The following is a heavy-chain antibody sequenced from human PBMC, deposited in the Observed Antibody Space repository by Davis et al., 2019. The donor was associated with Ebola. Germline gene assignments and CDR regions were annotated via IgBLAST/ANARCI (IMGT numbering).Heavy chain of an antibody. Sequence: MPSETLSLTCTVSGGSSSSYYWSWIRQPPGKGLEWIGYIYYSGSTNYNPSLKSRVTKSVDTSKNQFSLKLSSVTAADTAVYYCARHATNVGVVISYWYFDLWGRGTLVTVSS. CDR3: ARHATNVGVVISYWYFDL. D-gene: IGHD3-3*01. CDR2: IYYSGST. V-gene: IGHV4-59*08. CDR1: GGSSSSYY. J-gene: IGHJ2*01.